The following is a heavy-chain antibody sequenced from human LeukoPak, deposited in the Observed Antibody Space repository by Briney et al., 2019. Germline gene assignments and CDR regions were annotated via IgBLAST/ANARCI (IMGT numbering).Heavy chain of an antibody. Sequence: PGGSLRLSCAASGFSVSDYYMSWIRQAPGRGLEWISYMSFSGSTIYYADSVKGRFTISRDNAKNSLFLQMNSLRAEDTAIYYCARYSDHDFGDDWVSYSFDYWGQGTLVTVSS. V-gene: IGHV3-11*01. J-gene: IGHJ4*02. CDR2: MSFSGSTI. D-gene: IGHD3-9*01. CDR1: GFSVSDYY. CDR3: ARYSDHDFGDDWVSYSFDY.